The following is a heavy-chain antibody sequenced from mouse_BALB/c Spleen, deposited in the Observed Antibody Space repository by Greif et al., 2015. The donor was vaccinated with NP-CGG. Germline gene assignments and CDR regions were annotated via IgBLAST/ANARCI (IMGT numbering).Heavy chain of an antibody. CDR3: ARHGSSHYYAMDY. D-gene: IGHD1-1*01. CDR2: INSNGGST. Sequence: EVKVVESGGGLVKLGGSLKLSCAASGFTFSSYYMSWVRQTPEKRLELVAAINSNGGSTYYPDTVKGRFTISRDNAKNTLYLQMSSLKSEDTALYYCARHGSSHYYAMDYWGQGTSVTVSS. V-gene: IGHV5-6-2*01. CDR1: GFTFSSYY. J-gene: IGHJ4*01.